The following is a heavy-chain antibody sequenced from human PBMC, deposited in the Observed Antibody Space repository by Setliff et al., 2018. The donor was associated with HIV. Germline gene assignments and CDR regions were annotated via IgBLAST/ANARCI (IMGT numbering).Heavy chain of an antibody. CDR3: GRSGGWWGHSNPHPFYYYMDV. CDR2: IIPEFGVA. V-gene: IGHV1-69*10. D-gene: IGHD2-15*01. CDR1: GWTVGSYA. Sequence: SVHVSCKVPGWTVGSYAINWVRQAPGQGLEWIGGIIPEFGVASHTPKMEGRLTVDADKSRTTIYMVLSNLRFDDTAVYYCGRSGGWWGHSNPHPFYYYMDVWGKGTSVTVSS. J-gene: IGHJ6*03.